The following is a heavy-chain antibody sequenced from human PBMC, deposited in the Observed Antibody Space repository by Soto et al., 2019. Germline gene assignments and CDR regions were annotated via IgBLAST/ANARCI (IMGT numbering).Heavy chain of an antibody. D-gene: IGHD2-2*01. CDR3: AKDALGYCISTSCLGPDY. CDR1: GFTFSSYA. J-gene: IGHJ4*02. Sequence: PGGSLRLSCAASGFTFSSYAMHWVRQAPGKGLEWVAVISGDGSNEYYADSVKGRFTISRDNSKNTLYLQMNSLRAEDTAVYYCAKDALGYCISTSCLGPDYWGQGTLVTVSS. CDR2: ISGDGSNE. V-gene: IGHV3-30-3*01.